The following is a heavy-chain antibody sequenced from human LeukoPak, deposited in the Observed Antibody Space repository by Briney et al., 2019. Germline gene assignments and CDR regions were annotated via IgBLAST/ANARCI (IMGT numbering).Heavy chain of an antibody. CDR1: GGSISSYY. J-gene: IGHJ4*02. CDR2: IYYSGST. D-gene: IGHD3-10*01. V-gene: IGHV4-59*01. Sequence: PSETLSLTCTVSGGSISSYYWSWIRQPPGKGLEWIGYIYYSGSTNYNPSLKSRVTISVDTSKNQFSLKLSSVTAADTAVYYCARHHYYGSGSYIRWGQGTLATVSS. CDR3: ARHHYYGSGSYIR.